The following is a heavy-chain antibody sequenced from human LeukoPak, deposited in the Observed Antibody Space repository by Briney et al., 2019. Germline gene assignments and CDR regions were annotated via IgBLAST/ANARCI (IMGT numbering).Heavy chain of an antibody. CDR1: GGSISNYY. CDR3: ARVTIFGVPYFDY. CDR2: IYYTGST. J-gene: IGHJ4*02. D-gene: IGHD3-3*01. Sequence: SETLSLTCTVSGGSISNYYWSWIRQPPGKGLEWVGYIYYTGSTNCNPSLKSRVTISVDTSKNQFSLKLSSVTAADTAVYYCARVTIFGVPYFDYWGQGTLVTVSS. V-gene: IGHV4-59*01.